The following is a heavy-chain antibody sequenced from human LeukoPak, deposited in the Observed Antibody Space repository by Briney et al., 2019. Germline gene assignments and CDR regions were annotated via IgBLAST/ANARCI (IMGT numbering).Heavy chain of an antibody. Sequence: PGRPLRLSCAASGFTFDDYAMHWVRQAPGKGLEWVSGISWNSGSIGYADSVKGRFTISRDNAKNSLYLQMNSLRAEDTALYYCAKDGMDVWGQGTTVTVSS. CDR2: ISWNSGSI. J-gene: IGHJ6*02. V-gene: IGHV3-9*01. CDR3: AKDGMDV. CDR1: GFTFDDYA.